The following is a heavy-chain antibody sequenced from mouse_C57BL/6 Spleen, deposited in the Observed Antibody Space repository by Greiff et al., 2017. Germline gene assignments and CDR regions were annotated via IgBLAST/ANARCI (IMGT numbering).Heavy chain of an antibody. CDR3: AKMGDLPYYAMDY. CDR1: GYTFTDYY. CDR2: INPNNGGT. J-gene: IGHJ4*01. V-gene: IGHV1-26*01. Sequence: EVQLQQSGPELVKPGASVKISCKASGYTFTDYYMNWVKQSHGKSLEWIGDINPNNGGTSYNQKFKGKATLTVDKSSSTAYMELRSLTSEDSAVYYCAKMGDLPYYAMDYWGQGTSVTVSS. D-gene: IGHD2-1*01.